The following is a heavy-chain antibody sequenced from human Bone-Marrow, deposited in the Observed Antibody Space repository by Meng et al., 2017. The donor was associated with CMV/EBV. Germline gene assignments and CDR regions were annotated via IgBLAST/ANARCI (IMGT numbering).Heavy chain of an antibody. CDR1: GFTFSSYA. CDR3: AKAHYADPS. J-gene: IGHJ5*02. Sequence: GGSLRLSCAASGFTFSSYAMTRVRQAPGKGLEWVSAISAGGGSAFYADSVKGRYTISRDNSKDTLYLQMNSLRAEDTAIYYCAKAHYADPSWGQGTLVTVSS. CDR2: ISAGGGSA. V-gene: IGHV3-23*01. D-gene: IGHD4-17*01.